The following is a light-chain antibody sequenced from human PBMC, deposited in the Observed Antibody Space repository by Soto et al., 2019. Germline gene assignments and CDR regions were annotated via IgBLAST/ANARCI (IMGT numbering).Light chain of an antibody. CDR2: GGS. CDR3: QQYNKWPLFT. CDR1: QSISSN. Sequence: EIVMTQSPDILSVSPGERATLSCRASQSISSNLAWYQQRPGQSPRLLIYGGSTRATGIPARFSGSGSGTDFTLTISSLQSEDFAIYYCQQYNKWPLFTFGPGTRVGIK. V-gene: IGKV3-15*01. J-gene: IGKJ3*01.